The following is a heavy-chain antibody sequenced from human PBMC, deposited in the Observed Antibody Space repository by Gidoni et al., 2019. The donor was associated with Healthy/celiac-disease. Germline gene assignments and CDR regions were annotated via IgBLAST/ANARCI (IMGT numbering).Heavy chain of an antibody. CDR1: GFTFSSYA. CDR2: ISYDGSNK. J-gene: IGHJ3*02. CDR3: ARVDSSGYYSDAFDI. V-gene: IGHV3-30-3*01. D-gene: IGHD3-22*01. Sequence: QVQLVESGGGVVQPGRSLRLSCAASGFTFSSYAMHWVRQAPGKGLEWVAVISYDGSNKYYADSVKGRFTISRDNSKNTLYLQMNSLRAEDTAVYYCARVDSSGYYSDAFDIWGQGTMVTVSS.